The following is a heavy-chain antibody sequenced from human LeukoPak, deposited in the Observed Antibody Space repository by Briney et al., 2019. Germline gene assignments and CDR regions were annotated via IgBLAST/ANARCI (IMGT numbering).Heavy chain of an antibody. J-gene: IGHJ6*03. CDR2: ISSNGGST. CDR3: ARDPYSGSYRDYYYYYTDL. CDR1: GFTFSSYA. Sequence: GGSLRLSCAASGFTFSSYAMHWVRQAPGKGLEYVSAISSNGGSTYYANSVKGRFTISRDNSKNTLYLQMGSLRAEDTAVYYCARDPYSGSYRDYYYYYTDLWGQGTTVTISS. D-gene: IGHD1-26*01. V-gene: IGHV3-64*01.